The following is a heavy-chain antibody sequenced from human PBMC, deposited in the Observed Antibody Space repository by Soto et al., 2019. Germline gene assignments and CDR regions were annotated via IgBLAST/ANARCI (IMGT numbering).Heavy chain of an antibody. Sequence: SETLSLTCTVSGGSISSYYWSWIRQPPGKGLEWIGYIYYSGSTNYNPSLKSRVTISVDTSKSQFSLKLSSVTAADTAVYYCARATKYYYDSSGSPGGVDYWGQGTLVTVSS. D-gene: IGHD3-22*01. CDR3: ARATKYYYDSSGSPGGVDY. V-gene: IGHV4-59*01. CDR2: IYYSGST. J-gene: IGHJ4*02. CDR1: GGSISSYY.